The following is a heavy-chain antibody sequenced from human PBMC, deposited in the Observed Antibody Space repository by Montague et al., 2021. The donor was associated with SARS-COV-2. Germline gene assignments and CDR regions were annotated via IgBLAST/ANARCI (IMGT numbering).Heavy chain of an antibody. CDR2: IYYSGSVTT. J-gene: IGHJ2*01. Sequence: SETLSLTCSVSGGSINNYYWGWVRQSPGKGLEWIGYIYYSGSVTTSYXPSLKSRVSISVDTSESQFSLKLTSATAADTAVYYCARRGGGEVFARFMYWYFDVWGRGSLVTVSS. D-gene: IGHD2-21*01. V-gene: IGHV4-59*13. CDR3: ARRGGGEVFARFMYWYFDV. CDR1: GGSINNYY.